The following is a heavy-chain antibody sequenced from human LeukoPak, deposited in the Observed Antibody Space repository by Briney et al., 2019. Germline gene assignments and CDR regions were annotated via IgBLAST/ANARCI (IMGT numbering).Heavy chain of an antibody. J-gene: IGHJ3*02. CDR3: ARDNQVIGAFDI. Sequence: SETLSLTCTVSGGSISSYYWSWIRQSPGKGLEYIGYIYNSGTTNYNPSLKSRVTISVDTSKNQFSLKLSSVTAADTAVYCARDNQVIGAFDIWGQGTMVTVSS. V-gene: IGHV4-59*01. D-gene: IGHD3-16*02. CDR2: IYNSGTT. CDR1: GGSISSYY.